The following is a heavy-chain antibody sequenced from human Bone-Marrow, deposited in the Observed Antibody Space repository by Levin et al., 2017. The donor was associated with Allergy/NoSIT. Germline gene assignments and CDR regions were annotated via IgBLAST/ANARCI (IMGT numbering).Heavy chain of an antibody. J-gene: IGHJ6*02. Sequence: QTGGSLRLSCAASGFTFSSYGMHWVRQAPGKGLEWVAVISYDGSNKYYADSVKGRFTISRDNSKNTLYLQMNSLRAEDTAVYYCAKDHWRSSRIAYYYYGMDVWGQGTTVTVSS. CDR3: AKDHWRSSRIAYYYYGMDV. V-gene: IGHV3-30*18. CDR2: ISYDGSNK. D-gene: IGHD2-2*01. CDR1: GFTFSSYG.